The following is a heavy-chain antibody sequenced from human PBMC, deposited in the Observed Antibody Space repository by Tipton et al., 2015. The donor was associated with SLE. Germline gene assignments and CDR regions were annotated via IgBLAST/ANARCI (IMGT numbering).Heavy chain of an antibody. Sequence: TLSLTCTGSGGSISSYYWSWIRQPAGKGLEWIGRIYTSGSTNYNPSLKSRVTMSVDTSKNQFSLKLSSVTAADTAVYYCARPDDSGSYAFDIWGQGTMVTVSS. CDR3: ARPDDSGSYAFDI. CDR2: IYTSGST. V-gene: IGHV4-4*07. CDR1: GGSISSYY. D-gene: IGHD3-10*01. J-gene: IGHJ3*02.